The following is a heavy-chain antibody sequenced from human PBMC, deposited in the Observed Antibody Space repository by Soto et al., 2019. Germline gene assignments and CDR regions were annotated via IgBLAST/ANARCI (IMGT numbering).Heavy chain of an antibody. V-gene: IGHV1-69*10. CDR3: ARSPYSSGYN. D-gene: IGHD3-22*01. J-gene: IGHJ4*01. Sequence: GASVKVSCKASGGIFGSYVFNWVRQAPGQGLEWMGGIIPMGGRPNYAQKFQGRVTMTRDKSTSTVYMDLSSLRSEDTAVYYCARSPYSSGYNRGQGTLVTVSS. CDR2: IIPMGGRP. CDR1: GGIFGSYV.